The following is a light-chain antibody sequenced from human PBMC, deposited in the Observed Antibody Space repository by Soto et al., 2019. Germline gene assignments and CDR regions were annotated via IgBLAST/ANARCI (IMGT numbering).Light chain of an antibody. J-gene: IGKJ5*01. Sequence: DLQMTQSPSSLFASVGDRVTITCQATQDINIYLNWYQQKPGKAPNLLIYDASNLEIGVPSRFSGSGSGTHFTFTISSLQTEDIRTYYCQQYDSLPITFGRGTRLEIK. CDR1: QDINIY. CDR2: DAS. V-gene: IGKV1-33*01. CDR3: QQYDSLPIT.